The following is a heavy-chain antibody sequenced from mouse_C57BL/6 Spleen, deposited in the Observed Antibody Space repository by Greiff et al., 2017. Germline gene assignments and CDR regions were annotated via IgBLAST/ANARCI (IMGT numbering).Heavy chain of an antibody. V-gene: IGHV2-6-1*01. J-gene: IGHJ2*01. CDR3: ARQGLGGNYFDY. Sequence: QVQLKQSGPGLVAPSQSLSITCTVSGFSLTSYGVHWVRQPPGKGLEWLVVIWSDGSTTYNSALKTRLSISKDNSKSQVFLKMNSLQTDDTAMYYCARQGLGGNYFDYWGQGTTLTVSS. CDR2: IWSDGST. CDR1: GFSLTSYG. D-gene: IGHD2-2*01.